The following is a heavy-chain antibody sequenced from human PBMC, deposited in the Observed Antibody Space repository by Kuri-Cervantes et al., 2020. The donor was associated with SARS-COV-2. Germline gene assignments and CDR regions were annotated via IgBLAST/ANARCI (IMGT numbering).Heavy chain of an antibody. CDR2: ISGSGGST. J-gene: IGHJ4*02. V-gene: IGHV3-23*01. D-gene: IGHD3-22*01. CDR1: GFTFSSYA. Sequence: GESLKISCAASGFTFSSYAMSWVRQAPGKGLEWVSAISGSGGSTYYADSVKGRFTISRDNAKNSLYLQMNSLRAEDTAVYYCARDVGVYYYDSSGYYFDYWGQGTLVTVSS. CDR3: ARDVGVYYYDSSGYYFDY.